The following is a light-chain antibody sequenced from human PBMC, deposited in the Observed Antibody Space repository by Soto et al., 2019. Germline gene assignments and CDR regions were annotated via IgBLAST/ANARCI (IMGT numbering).Light chain of an antibody. Sequence: IQLTQSPSSLSASVGDRVTVTCRASQIINIYLNWYQQKPGKAPTLLIYGASSLQSGVPSRFSGGGSRTDFTLTISSLQTEDLATYYCQQSYRSPYTFGQGTKLEI. CDR3: QQSYRSPYT. V-gene: IGKV1-39*01. CDR2: GAS. J-gene: IGKJ2*01. CDR1: QIINIY.